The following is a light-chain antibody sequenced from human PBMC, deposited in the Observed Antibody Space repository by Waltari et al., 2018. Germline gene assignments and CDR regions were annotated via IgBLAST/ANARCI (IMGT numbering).Light chain of an antibody. Sequence: SSELTQDPAVSVALGQTVRITCQGDTLRSYFPSWFQQKPGQAPVLVIFGQNKRPSGIPDRFSASSRGDRNYLTITGAQADDEGDYYCNSRDSLRNHLFGGGTRLTVL. CDR2: GQN. J-gene: IGLJ2*01. CDR1: TLRSYF. V-gene: IGLV3-19*01. CDR3: NSRDSLRNHL.